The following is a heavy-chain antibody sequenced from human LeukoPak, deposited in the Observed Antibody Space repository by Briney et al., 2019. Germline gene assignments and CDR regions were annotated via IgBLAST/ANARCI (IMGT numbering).Heavy chain of an antibody. V-gene: IGHV1-18*01. CDR1: GYTFTSYG. CDR2: ISAYNGNT. J-gene: IGHJ4*02. CDR3: ARVGRIAAAGSVDY. Sequence: ASVQVSCKASGYTFTSYGISWVRQAPGQGLEWMGWISAYNGNTNYAQKLQGRVTMTTDTSTSTAYMELRRLRSDDTAVYYCARVGRIAAAGSVDYWGQGTLVTVPS. D-gene: IGHD6-13*01.